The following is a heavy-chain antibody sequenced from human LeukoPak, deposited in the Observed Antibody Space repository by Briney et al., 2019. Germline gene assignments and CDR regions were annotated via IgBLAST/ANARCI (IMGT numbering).Heavy chain of an antibody. V-gene: IGHV4-59*02. CDR3: SEGYFEPFDH. J-gene: IGHJ4*02. Sequence: SETLSLTCLVSGASVSSSHWNWIRQLPGKGLEWIGCLSYTGKTDYNPSLTSRVTISLNTSKNQVSLKLKSLTAADTAVYYGSEGYFEPFDHWGQGISVTVSS. CDR1: GASVSSSH. CDR2: LSYTGKT. D-gene: IGHD5-24*01.